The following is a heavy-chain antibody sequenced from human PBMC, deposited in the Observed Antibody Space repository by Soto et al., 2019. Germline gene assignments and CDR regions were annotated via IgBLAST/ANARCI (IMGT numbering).Heavy chain of an antibody. J-gene: IGHJ4*02. V-gene: IGHV3-30-3*01. CDR3: ARGSYDFWSGSPPDY. CDR1: GFTFSSYA. Sequence: GGSLRLCCAASGFTFSSYAMHWVRQAPGKGLEWVAVISYDGSNKYYADSVKGRFTISRDNSKNTLYLQMNSLRAEDTAVYYCARGSYDFWSGSPPDYWGQGTLVTVSS. CDR2: ISYDGSNK. D-gene: IGHD3-3*01.